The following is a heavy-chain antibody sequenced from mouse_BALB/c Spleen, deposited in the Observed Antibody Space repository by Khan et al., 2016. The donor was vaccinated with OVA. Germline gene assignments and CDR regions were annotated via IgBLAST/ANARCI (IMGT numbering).Heavy chain of an antibody. CDR2: ISHSGNT. V-gene: IGHV3-2*02. CDR3: ARIQGGDFDY. CDR1: GYSITSDYA. J-gene: IGHJ2*01. D-gene: IGHD3-2*02. Sequence: EVQLQQSGPGLVKPSQSLSLTCTVTGYSITSDYAWNWIRQFPGNKLEWMGYISHSGNTKYNPSLKSRISITLDTSKNQFFLQLNFVTIEDTATYYCARIQGGDFDYWDQGTTLTGSS.